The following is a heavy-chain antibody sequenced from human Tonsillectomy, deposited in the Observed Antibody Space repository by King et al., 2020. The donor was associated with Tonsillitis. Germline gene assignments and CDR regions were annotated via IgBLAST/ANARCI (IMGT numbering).Heavy chain of an antibody. V-gene: IGHV3-30*04. CDR2: ISYDGSNK. D-gene: IGHD4-17*01. CDR1: GFTFSNYA. J-gene: IGHJ3*02. CDR3: ARTTVTIRYDAIDI. Sequence: QLVQSGGGVVQPGRSLRLSCAASGFTFSNYAMHWVRQAPGKGLEWVAIISYDGSNKYYADSVKGRFTISRDNSKNTVYLQMNSLRAEDTAVYYCARTTVTIRYDAIDIWGQGTMVSVSS.